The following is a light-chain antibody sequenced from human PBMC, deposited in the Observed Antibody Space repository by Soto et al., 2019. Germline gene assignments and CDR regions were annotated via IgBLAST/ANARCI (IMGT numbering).Light chain of an antibody. CDR2: GAS. V-gene: IGKV3-20*01. CDR1: QFVSSTY. CDR3: QQYGISPFT. Sequence: EFVLTQSPGTLSLSPGARVTLSCRASQFVSSTYLAWYQQRPGQAPRLLIYGASSRATGIPDRFSGGGSETDFTLTISRLESEDSAVYYCQQYGISPFTFGGGTKVDIK. J-gene: IGKJ4*01.